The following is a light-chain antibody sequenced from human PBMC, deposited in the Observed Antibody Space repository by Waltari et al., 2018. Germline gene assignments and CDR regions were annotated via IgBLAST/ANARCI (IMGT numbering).Light chain of an antibody. J-gene: IGLJ3*02. CDR2: SNS. Sequence: QSVLTQASSASGTPGQRVTISCSGSSSNIGTHQVNWYQQLPGTAPKVLIYSNSQRPSGVPDRFSGSKSGTSASLAISGLQSEDEADYYCAAWDDSLKGWVFGGGTKLTVL. CDR1: SSNIGTHQ. V-gene: IGLV1-44*01. CDR3: AAWDDSLKGWV.